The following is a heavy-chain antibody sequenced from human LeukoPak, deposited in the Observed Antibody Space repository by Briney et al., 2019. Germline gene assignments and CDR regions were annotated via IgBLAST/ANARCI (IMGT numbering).Heavy chain of an antibody. CDR3: ARAGRGRGSGSYYRDYYYGMDV. CDR1: GGSISSGGYS. V-gene: IGHV4-30-2*01. CDR2: IYHSGST. D-gene: IGHD3-10*01. Sequence: PSETLSLTCAVSGGSISSGGYSWSWIRQPPGKGLEWIGYIYHSGSTYYNPSLKSRVTISVDRSKNQSSLKLSSVTAADTAVYYCARAGRGRGSGSYYRDYYYGMDVWGQGTTVTVSS. J-gene: IGHJ6*02.